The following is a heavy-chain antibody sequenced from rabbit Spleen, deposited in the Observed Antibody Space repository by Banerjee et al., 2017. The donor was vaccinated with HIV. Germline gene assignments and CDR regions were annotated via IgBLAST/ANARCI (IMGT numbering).Heavy chain of an antibody. CDR1: GFTISSSYY. CDR2: IDPVFGSA. V-gene: IGHV1S40*01. Sequence: QSLEESGGDLVKPGASLTLTCTASGFTISSSYYMSWVRQAPGKGLEWIGYIDPVFGSAYYASWVNGRFSISRENTQNTVSLQLNSLTAADTATYFCARDGAGGSYFALWGPST. D-gene: IGHD8-1*01. CDR3: ARDGAGGSYFAL. J-gene: IGHJ4*01.